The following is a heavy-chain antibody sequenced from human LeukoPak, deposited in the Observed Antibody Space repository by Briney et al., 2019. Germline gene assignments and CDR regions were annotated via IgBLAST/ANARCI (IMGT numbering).Heavy chain of an antibody. D-gene: IGHD2-8*01. J-gene: IGHJ5*02. CDR3: ARDPFRYCTNGVCYSNWFDP. V-gene: IGHV1-18*01. CDR2: ISAYNGNT. CDR1: GYTFTSYG. Sequence: ASVKVSCKASGYTFTSYGTSWVRQAPGQGLEWMGWISAYNGNTNYAQKLQGSVTMTTDTSTSTAYMELRSLRSDDTAVYYCARDPFRYCTNGVCYSNWFDPWGQGTLVTVSS.